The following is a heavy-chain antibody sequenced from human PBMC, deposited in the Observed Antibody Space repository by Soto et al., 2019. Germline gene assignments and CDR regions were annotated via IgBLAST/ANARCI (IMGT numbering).Heavy chain of an antibody. J-gene: IGHJ4*02. Sequence: SETLSLTCTVSGGSISTSAYYWDWVRQPPGKGLEWIGSVYYSGSTFYSPSLKSRVSIAIDTSKNQFFLRLNSVTAAETAVYYCARRRGTGLDYWGQGTLVTVSS. D-gene: IGHD3-10*01. V-gene: IGHV4-39*01. CDR1: GGSISTSAYY. CDR2: VYYSGST. CDR3: ARRRGTGLDY.